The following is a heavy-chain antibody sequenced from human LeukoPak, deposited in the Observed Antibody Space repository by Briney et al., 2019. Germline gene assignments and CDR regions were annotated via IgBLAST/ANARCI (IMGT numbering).Heavy chain of an antibody. CDR3: ARQRDSSGYYPHLSTFDY. CDR1: GYTFTSYA. D-gene: IGHD3-22*01. V-gene: IGHV1-3*01. J-gene: IGHJ4*02. CDR2: INAGNGNT. Sequence: VASVTVSCKASGYTFTSYAMHWVRQAPGQRLEWMGWINAGNGNTKYSQKFRGRVTITRDTSASTAYMELSSLRSEDTAVYYCARQRDSSGYYPHLSTFDYWGQGTLVTVSS.